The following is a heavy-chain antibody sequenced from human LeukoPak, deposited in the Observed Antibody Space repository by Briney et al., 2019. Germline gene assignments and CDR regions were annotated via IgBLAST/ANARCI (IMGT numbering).Heavy chain of an antibody. CDR1: GFTFSSYG. D-gene: IGHD3-9*01. CDR2: ISYDGSNK. CDR3: ARDKYYDILTAYYYYGMDV. Sequence: PGRSLRLSCAASGFTFSSYGMHWVRQAPGKGLEWVAVISYDGSNKYYADSVKGRFTISRDNSKNTLYLQMNSLRAEDTAVYYCARDKYYDILTAYYYYGMDVWGQGTTVTVSS. V-gene: IGHV3-30*03. J-gene: IGHJ6*02.